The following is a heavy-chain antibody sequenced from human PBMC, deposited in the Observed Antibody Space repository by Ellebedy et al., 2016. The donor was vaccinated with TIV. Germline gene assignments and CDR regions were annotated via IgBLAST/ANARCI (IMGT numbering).Heavy chain of an antibody. CDR2: ISAYNGNT. V-gene: IGHV1-18*01. CDR1: GYTFITHG. J-gene: IGHJ4*02. Sequence: ASVKVSCXASGYTFITHGISWVRRAPGQGLEWTGWISAYNGNTKYAQKFHDRVTMTTDTSTSTAYMELRRLRSDDTAVYYCARDLGITMAPYYFDYWGQGTLVTVSS. CDR3: ARDLGITMAPYYFDY. D-gene: IGHD6-19*01.